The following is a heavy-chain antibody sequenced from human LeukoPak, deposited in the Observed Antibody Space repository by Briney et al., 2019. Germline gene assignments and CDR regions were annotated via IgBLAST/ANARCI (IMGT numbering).Heavy chain of an antibody. CDR3: ARRLDYWYFDL. D-gene: IGHD1-1*01. Sequence: GQSLKISCKGSGYKFSTYWIAWVRQMPGKGLEWMGIIYPDDSDTRYSPSFQGQVTISADKSISTAYLQWSSLKASDTAMYYCARRLDYWYFDLWGRGTLVTVSS. CDR1: GYKFSTYW. V-gene: IGHV5-51*01. CDR2: IYPDDSDT. J-gene: IGHJ2*01.